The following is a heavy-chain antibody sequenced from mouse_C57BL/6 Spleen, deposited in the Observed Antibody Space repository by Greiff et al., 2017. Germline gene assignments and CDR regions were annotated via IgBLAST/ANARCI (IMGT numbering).Heavy chain of an antibody. Sequence: EVKLVESGGGLVQPGGSLSLSCAASGFTFTDYYMSWVRQPPGKALEWLGFIRNKANGYTTEYSASVKGRFTISRDNSQSILYLQMNALRAEDSATYYCARYMSSGYPLAMDYWGQGTSVTVSS. CDR1: GFTFTDYY. CDR3: ARYMSSGYPLAMDY. D-gene: IGHD3-2*02. J-gene: IGHJ4*01. V-gene: IGHV7-3*01. CDR2: IRNKANGYTT.